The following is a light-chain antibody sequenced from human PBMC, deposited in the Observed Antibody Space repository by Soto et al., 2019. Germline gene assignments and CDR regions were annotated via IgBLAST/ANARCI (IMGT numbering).Light chain of an antibody. CDR3: GTWDTGLSAGL. V-gene: IGLV1-51*01. CDR1: VSNIGHNH. J-gene: IGLJ3*02. Sequence: QSVLTQPPSVSAAPGQNVTISCSGGVSNIGHNHVSWYQQLPRTAPKLLIYDNDKRPSGIPDRFSGSKSGTSATLGITGLQTGDEADYYCGTWDTGLSAGLFGGGTKVTVL. CDR2: DND.